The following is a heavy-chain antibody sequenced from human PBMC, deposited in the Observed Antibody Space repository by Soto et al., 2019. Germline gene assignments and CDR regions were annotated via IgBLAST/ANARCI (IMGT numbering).Heavy chain of an antibody. CDR1: GGAISGYY. Sequence: PSETLSLTCTVSGGAISGYYWTWIRQSAGKGLEWIGRIYSSGGTKYNPSLKSRVTMSLDTSKNQFSLRLSSVTAADTAVYYCARGQRFSDSFDPWGQGTLVPSPQ. D-gene: IGHD3-3*01. J-gene: IGHJ5*02. CDR2: IYSSGGT. CDR3: ARGQRFSDSFDP. V-gene: IGHV4-4*07.